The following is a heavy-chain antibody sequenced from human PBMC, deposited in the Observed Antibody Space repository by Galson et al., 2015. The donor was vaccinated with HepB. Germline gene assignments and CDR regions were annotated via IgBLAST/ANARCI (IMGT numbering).Heavy chain of an antibody. Sequence: SLRLSCAASGFTFSSFGMNWVRQAPGKGLEWVSYISSSSTTIYYADSVKGRFTISRDNAKNSLYLQMNSLRAEDTAVYYCARDAYCSGGSCYPPYYYYMDVWGKGTTVTVSS. CDR1: GFTFSSFG. D-gene: IGHD2-15*01. V-gene: IGHV3-48*01. J-gene: IGHJ6*03. CDR2: ISSSSTTI. CDR3: ARDAYCSGGSCYPPYYYYMDV.